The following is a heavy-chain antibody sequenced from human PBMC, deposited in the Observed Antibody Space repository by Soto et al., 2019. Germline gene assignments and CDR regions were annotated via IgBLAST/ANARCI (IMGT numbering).Heavy chain of an antibody. V-gene: IGHV4-34*01. CDR3: ARQTGAFGYYFDY. D-gene: IGHD3-3*01. Sequence: SETLSLTCAVYGGSFSGYYWSWIRQPPGKGLEWIGEINHSGSTNYNPSLKSRVTISVDTSKNHFSLKLRSVTAADTAVYYCARQTGAFGYYFDYWGPGTLVTVSS. J-gene: IGHJ4*02. CDR1: GGSFSGYY. CDR2: INHSGST.